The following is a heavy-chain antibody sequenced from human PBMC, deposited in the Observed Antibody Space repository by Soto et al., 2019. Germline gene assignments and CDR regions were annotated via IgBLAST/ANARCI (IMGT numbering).Heavy chain of an antibody. V-gene: IGHV4-31*02. D-gene: IGHD1-26*01. J-gene: IGHJ4*02. Sequence: SVTLSLTCSVSGASTVSHYHWTWIRQPPGKGLEWMGDIFNSGTTFYNPSLTSRLSISMDTSGNHFSLELRSVPAADPALSCCALALGPTTGLDYWGQGTLVTVSS. CDR1: GASTVSHYH. CDR3: ALALGPTTGLDY. CDR2: IFNSGTT.